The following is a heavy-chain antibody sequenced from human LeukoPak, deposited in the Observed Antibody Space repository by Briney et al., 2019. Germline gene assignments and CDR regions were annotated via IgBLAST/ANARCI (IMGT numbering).Heavy chain of an antibody. CDR2: IYHSGST. D-gene: IGHD4-17*01. V-gene: IGHV4-4*02. J-gene: IGHJ4*02. CDR3: ARATSYGDYVDY. CDR1: GGSISSSNW. Sequence: PSGTLSLTCAVSGGSISSSNWWSWVRQPPGKGLEWIGEIYHSGSTNYNPSLKSRVTISVDKSENQFSLKLTSVTAADTAVYYCARATSYGDYVDYWGQGTLVTVSS.